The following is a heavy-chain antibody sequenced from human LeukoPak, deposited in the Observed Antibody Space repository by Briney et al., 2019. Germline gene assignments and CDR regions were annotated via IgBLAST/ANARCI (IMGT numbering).Heavy chain of an antibody. D-gene: IGHD6-19*01. J-gene: IGHJ4*02. V-gene: IGHV4-61*02. Sequence: SQTLSLTCTVSGGSISSGSYYWSWIRQPAGKGLEWIGRIYTSGSTNYNPSLKSRVTMTVDTSKNQFSLKLSSVTAADTALYYCARGGIAVPLDYWGQGTLVTVSS. CDR3: ARGGIAVPLDY. CDR1: GGSISSGSYY. CDR2: IYTSGST.